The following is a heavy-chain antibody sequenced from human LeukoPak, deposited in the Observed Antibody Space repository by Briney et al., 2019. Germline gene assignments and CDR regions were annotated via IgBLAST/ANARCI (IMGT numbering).Heavy chain of an antibody. CDR1: GYSFPNYW. J-gene: IGHJ4*02. CDR2: IYPGDSDT. D-gene: IGHD6-13*01. V-gene: IGHV5-51*01. Sequence: GESLKISCLGSGYSFPNYWIACVRQMPGKGLEWMGIIYPGDSDTRYSPSFQGQVTISADKSISAAYLQWSSLKASDTAVYYCARTSSSWGDFDDWGQGTLVTVSS. CDR3: ARTSSSWGDFDD.